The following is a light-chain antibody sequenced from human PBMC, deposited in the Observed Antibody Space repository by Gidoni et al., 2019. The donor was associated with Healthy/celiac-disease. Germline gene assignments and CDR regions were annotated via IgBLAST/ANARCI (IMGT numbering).Light chain of an antibody. CDR1: QSVRSSY. J-gene: IGKJ5*01. V-gene: IGKV3-20*01. CDR3: QQYGSSPPIT. Sequence: EIVLTPSPGTLSLSPGERATLSCRASQSVRSSYLAWYQQKPGQAPRLLIYGESSRATGIPDRFSGSGSGTDFTLTISRLEPEDFAVYYCQQYGSSPPITFGQXTRLEIK. CDR2: GES.